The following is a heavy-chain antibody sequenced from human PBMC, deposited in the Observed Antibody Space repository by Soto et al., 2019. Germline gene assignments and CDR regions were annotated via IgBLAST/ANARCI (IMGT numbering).Heavy chain of an antibody. CDR1: GGSISSYY. D-gene: IGHD3-10*01. CDR3: ARDRVVRGVRVMDV. CDR2: IYYSGST. Sequence: SETLSLTCTVSGGSISSYYWSWIRQPPGKGLEWIGYIYYSGSTNYNPSLKSRVTISVDTSKNQFSLKLSSVTAADTAVYYCARDRVVRGVRVMDVWGQGTTVTVSS. V-gene: IGHV4-59*01. J-gene: IGHJ6*02.